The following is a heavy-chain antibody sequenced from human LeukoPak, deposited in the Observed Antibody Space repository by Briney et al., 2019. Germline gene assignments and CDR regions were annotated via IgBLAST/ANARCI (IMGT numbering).Heavy chain of an antibody. CDR2: IIPIFGTA. CDR1: GGTFSSYA. V-gene: IGHV1-69*13. D-gene: IGHD6-13*01. J-gene: IGHJ5*02. Sequence: ASVKVSCKASGGTFSSYAISWVRQAPGQGLEWMGGIIPIFGTANYAQKFQGRVTITADESTSTAYMELSSLRSEDAAVYYCARDKRHIAAAGTVWFDPWGQGTLVTVSS. CDR3: ARDKRHIAAAGTVWFDP.